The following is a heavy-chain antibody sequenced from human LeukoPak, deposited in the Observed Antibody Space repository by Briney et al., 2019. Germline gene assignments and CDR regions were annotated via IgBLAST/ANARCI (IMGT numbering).Heavy chain of an antibody. CDR2: ISGSGGST. Sequence: PGGSLRLSCAASGFTFSSYGMSWVRQAPGKGLEWVSAISGSGGSTYYADSVKGRFTISRDNSKNTLYLQMNSLRAEDTAVYYCAKDPGVLNYYDSSGYNYFDYWGQGTLVTVSS. CDR3: AKDPGVLNYYDSSGYNYFDY. CDR1: GFTFSSYG. D-gene: IGHD3-22*01. J-gene: IGHJ4*02. V-gene: IGHV3-23*01.